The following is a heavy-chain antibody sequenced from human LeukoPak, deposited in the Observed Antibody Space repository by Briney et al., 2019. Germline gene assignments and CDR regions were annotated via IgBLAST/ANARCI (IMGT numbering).Heavy chain of an antibody. Sequence: GGSLRLSCAASGFTFSSYGMSWVRQAPGKGLEWVSAISGSGGSTYYADSVKGRFTISRDNSKKTLYLQMNSLRAEDTAVYYCARGYMVRGVMVPFAFDYWGQGTLVTVSS. CDR2: ISGSGGST. CDR3: ARGYMVRGVMVPFAFDY. V-gene: IGHV3-23*01. D-gene: IGHD3-10*01. CDR1: GFTFSSYG. J-gene: IGHJ4*02.